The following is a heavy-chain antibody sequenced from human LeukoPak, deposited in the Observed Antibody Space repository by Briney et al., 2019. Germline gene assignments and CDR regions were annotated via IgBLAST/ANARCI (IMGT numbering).Heavy chain of an antibody. CDR3: AREAQTLLWFGFDY. J-gene: IGHJ4*02. CDR1: GGSFRSYG. CDR2: ISAYNGNA. D-gene: IGHD3-10*01. Sequence: ASVKVSCKASGGSFRSYGLNWVRQAPGQGLEWMGWISAYNGNANYAQKLQGRVTMTTDTSTSTAYMELRSLRSDDTAVYYCAREAQTLLWFGFDYWGQGTLVTVSS. V-gene: IGHV1-18*01.